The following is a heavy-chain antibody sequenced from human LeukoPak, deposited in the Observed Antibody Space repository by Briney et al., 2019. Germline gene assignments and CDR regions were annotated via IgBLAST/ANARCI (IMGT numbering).Heavy chain of an antibody. V-gene: IGHV3-48*03. CDR3: ARGDPHADL. CDR2: ITISGHTK. D-gene: IGHD5-24*01. CDR1: GFDLSTYE. Sequence: GGSLRLSCAASGFDLSTYEMNWVRQAPGKGLEWIADITISGHTKNYADSVKGRFSISRDNARTSLYLQMHSLRVEDTGVYYCARGDPHADLWGQGTLVTVSS. J-gene: IGHJ5*02.